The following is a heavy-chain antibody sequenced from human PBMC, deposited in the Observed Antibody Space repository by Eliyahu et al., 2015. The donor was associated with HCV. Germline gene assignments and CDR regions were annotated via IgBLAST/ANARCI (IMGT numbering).Heavy chain of an antibody. J-gene: IGHJ3*02. D-gene: IGHD3-22*01. Sequence: EVQLVESGGGLVQPGGSLRLSCAASGFTFSSYSMNWVRQAPGKGLEWVSYISSSSSTIYYADSVKGRFTISRDNAKNSLYLQMNSLRDEDTAVYYCARGPYDGADDAFDIWGQGTMVRLF. CDR1: GFTFSSYS. CDR3: ARGPYDGADDAFDI. CDR2: ISSSSSTI. V-gene: IGHV3-48*02.